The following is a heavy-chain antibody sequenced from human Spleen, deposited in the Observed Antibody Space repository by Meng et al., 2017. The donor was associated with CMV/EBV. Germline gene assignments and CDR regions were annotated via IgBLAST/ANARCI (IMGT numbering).Heavy chain of an antibody. CDR1: GFTFSSYW. V-gene: IGHV3-7*01. CDR2: IKQDGSEK. J-gene: IGHJ4*02. Sequence: GGSLRLSCAASGFTFSSYWMSWVRQAPGKGLEWVANIKQDGSEKYYVGSVRGRFTISRDNAKNSVYLQMNSLRAEDTAVYYCASDSSGYYYAFWGQGTLVTVSS. CDR3: ASDSSGYYYAF. D-gene: IGHD3-22*01.